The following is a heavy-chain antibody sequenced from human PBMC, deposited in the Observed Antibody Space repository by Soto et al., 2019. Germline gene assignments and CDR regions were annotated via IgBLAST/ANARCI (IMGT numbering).Heavy chain of an antibody. Sequence: EVQLLESGGGLVQPGGSLRLSCAASGFTFSSYAMSWVRQAPGKGLEWVSAISGGTSSTYYADSVKGRFTISRDNSKNTPYLQMNSLRAEDTSVYYCAKERWAAAGTPTLDYWCQGTLVTVSS. V-gene: IGHV3-23*01. CDR1: GFTFSSYA. J-gene: IGHJ4*02. D-gene: IGHD6-13*01. CDR2: ISGGTSST. CDR3: AKERWAAAGTPTLDY.